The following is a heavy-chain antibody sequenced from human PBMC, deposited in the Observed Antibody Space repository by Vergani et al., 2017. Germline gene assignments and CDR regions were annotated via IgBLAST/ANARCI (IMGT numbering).Heavy chain of an antibody. V-gene: IGHV4-31*03. CDR2: IYYSGST. Sequence: QVQLQESGPGLVKPSQTLSLTCTVSGVSISSGGYYWSWLRQHPGKGLEWIGYIYYSGSTYYNPSLKSRVTISVDTSKNQFSLKLSSVTAADTAVYYCAREGGAAAGSHAFDIWGQGTMVTVSS. J-gene: IGHJ3*02. CDR3: AREGGAAAGSHAFDI. D-gene: IGHD6-13*01. CDR1: GVSISSGGYY.